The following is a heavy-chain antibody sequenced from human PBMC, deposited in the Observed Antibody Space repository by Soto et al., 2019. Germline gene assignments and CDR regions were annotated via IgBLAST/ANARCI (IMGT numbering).Heavy chain of an antibody. D-gene: IGHD3-3*01. CDR3: ARLGPYEFWRHHTTNEY. CDR2: IYYSVST. Sequence: SEPLSLTCTVSGGSISSSSYYCGWILHPPGKGLEWIGSIYYSVSTYYNPSLKSRVTISVDTSKNQFSLKMSSVTAADTAVYYCARLGPYEFWRHHTTNEYWGQGTMVTVSS. CDR1: GGSISSSSYY. J-gene: IGHJ4*02. V-gene: IGHV4-39*01.